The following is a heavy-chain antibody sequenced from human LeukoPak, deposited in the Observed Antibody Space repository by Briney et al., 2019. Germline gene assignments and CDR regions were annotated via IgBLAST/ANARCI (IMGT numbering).Heavy chain of an antibody. V-gene: IGHV3-30-3*01. J-gene: IGHJ4*02. Sequence: PGRSLRLSCAASGFTFSSYARHWVRQAPGKGLEWMAVISYDGSNKYYADSVKGRFTISRDNSKNTLYLQMNSLRAEDTAVYYCARGRWFGELLADYWGRGTLVTVSS. D-gene: IGHD3-10*01. CDR2: ISYDGSNK. CDR3: ARGRWFGELLADY. CDR1: GFTFSSYA.